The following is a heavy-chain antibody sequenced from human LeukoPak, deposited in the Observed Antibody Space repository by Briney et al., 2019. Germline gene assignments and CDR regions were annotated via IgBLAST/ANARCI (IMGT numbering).Heavy chain of an antibody. Sequence: GGSLRLSCAASGFTVSSDYMSWVRQAPGKGLEWVSVIYSGGSTYYADSVKARFTISRDNSKNTLYLQMNNLRAEDTAVYYCARWSNRGWFDPWGQGTLVTVSS. J-gene: IGHJ5*02. CDR1: GFTVSSDY. D-gene: IGHD2/OR15-2a*01. V-gene: IGHV3-66*01. CDR2: IYSGGST. CDR3: ARWSNRGWFDP.